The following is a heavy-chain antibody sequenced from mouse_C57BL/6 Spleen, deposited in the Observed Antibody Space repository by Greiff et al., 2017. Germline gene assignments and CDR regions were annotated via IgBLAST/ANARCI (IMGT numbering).Heavy chain of an antibody. CDR1: GYTFTSYW. CDR2: IYPGSGST. CDR3: ARGDSSGYRFAY. J-gene: IGHJ3*01. Sequence: QVQLQQPGAELVKPGASVKMSCKASGYTFTSYWITWVKQRPGQGLEWIGDIYPGSGSTNYNEKFKSKATLTVDTSSSAAYMQLSSLTSEDSAVYYCARGDSSGYRFAYWGQGTLVTVSA. D-gene: IGHD3-2*02. V-gene: IGHV1-55*01.